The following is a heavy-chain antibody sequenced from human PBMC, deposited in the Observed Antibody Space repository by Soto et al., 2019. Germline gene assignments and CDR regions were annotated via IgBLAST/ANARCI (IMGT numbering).Heavy chain of an antibody. Sequence: GASVKVSLMASGYTFVSYGIGWVRPAPGQGLEWMGWIIAYNGNRSYAQKLQGRVNMTTDTSTSTAYMELLNLRSEDTAVYYCARDYRSDASLYSSSLDYYYGMDVWGQGTTVTVSS. CDR1: GYTFVSYG. D-gene: IGHD6-13*01. J-gene: IGHJ6*02. CDR2: IIAYNGNR. V-gene: IGHV1-18*04. CDR3: ARDYRSDASLYSSSLDYYYGMDV.